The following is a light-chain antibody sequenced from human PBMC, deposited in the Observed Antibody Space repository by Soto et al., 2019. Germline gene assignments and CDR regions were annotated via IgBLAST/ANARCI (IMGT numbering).Light chain of an antibody. CDR2: RTS. CDR1: QSISSN. CDR3: QQRSNWPLT. J-gene: IGKJ4*01. Sequence: EIVMTQSPCTLSVSPWDISTLSCMASQSISSNLAWYQQKPGQAPRLLMFRTSNRATGIPARFSGSGSGTDFTLTISSLEPEDFAVYYCQQRSNWPLTFGGGTKVDIK. V-gene: IGKV3-11*01.